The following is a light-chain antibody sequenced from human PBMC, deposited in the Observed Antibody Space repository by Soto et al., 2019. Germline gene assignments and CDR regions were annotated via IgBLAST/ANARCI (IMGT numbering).Light chain of an antibody. CDR1: QSVSSD. Sequence: EIVLTQSPATLSLSPGERATLSCRASQSVSSDLAWYQQKPGQAPRLLIQDASNRAAGIPVRFSGSGSGTDFTLTINRLEPEDFAVYYCHHYGSSPPYTFGQGAKLDI. V-gene: IGKV3-20*01. CDR2: DAS. CDR3: HHYGSSPPYT. J-gene: IGKJ2*01.